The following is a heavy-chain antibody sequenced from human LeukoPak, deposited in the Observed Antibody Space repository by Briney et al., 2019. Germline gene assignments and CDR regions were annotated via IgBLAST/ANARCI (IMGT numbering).Heavy chain of an antibody. Sequence: ASVKVSCKVSGYTLTELSMHWVRQAPGKGLEWMGGFDPEEGETIYAQKFQGRVTMTEDTSTDTAYMELSSLRSEDTAVYYCATDLGTTVVRGRRVYGMDVWGQGTTVTVSS. CDR1: GYTLTELS. CDR3: ATDLGTTVVRGRRVYGMDV. CDR2: FDPEEGET. D-gene: IGHD4-23*01. J-gene: IGHJ6*02. V-gene: IGHV1-24*01.